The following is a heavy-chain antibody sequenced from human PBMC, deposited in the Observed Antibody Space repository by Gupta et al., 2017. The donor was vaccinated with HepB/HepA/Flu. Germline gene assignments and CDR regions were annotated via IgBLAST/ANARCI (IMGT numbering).Heavy chain of an antibody. CDR1: GFTFDDYA. Sequence: EVQLVESGGGLVQTGRSLRLSCAASGFTFDDYAMHWVRQAPGKGLEWVSGISWNSGSIGYADSVKGRFTISRDNAKNSLYLQMNSLRAEDTALYYCAKDIGDSSSFNYFDYWGQGTLVTVSS. CDR3: AKDIGDSSSFNYFDY. CDR2: ISWNSGSI. V-gene: IGHV3-9*01. J-gene: IGHJ4*02. D-gene: IGHD6-13*01.